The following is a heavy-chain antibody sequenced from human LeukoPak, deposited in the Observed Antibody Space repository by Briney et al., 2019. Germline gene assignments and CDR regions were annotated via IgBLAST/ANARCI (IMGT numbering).Heavy chain of an antibody. CDR1: GYTFTSYG. CDR2: ISAYNGNK. V-gene: IGHV1-18*04. J-gene: IGHJ4*02. CDR3: ARPRPGYSSGWPHFDY. Sequence: GATVTLSCTASGYTFTSYGISWVRQAPGQGLEWMGWISAYNGNKNYAQKLQGRVTMTTDTSTSTAYMELRSLRSDDTAVYYCARPRPGYSSGWPHFDYWGQGTLVTVSS. D-gene: IGHD6-19*01.